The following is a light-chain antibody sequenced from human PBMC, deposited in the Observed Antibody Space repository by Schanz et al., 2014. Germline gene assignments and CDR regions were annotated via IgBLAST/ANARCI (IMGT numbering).Light chain of an antibody. J-gene: IGLJ3*02. V-gene: IGLV1-40*01. CDR1: SSNIGADYD. CDR2: DNN. Sequence: QSVLTQPPSITGAPGQRVLISCSGSSSNIGADYDVHWYQQLPGAAPKLLIFDNNNRPSGVPDRFSGSKSGYTASLTISGLQTDDEADYYCCSFVGSWVFGGGTKLTVL. CDR3: CSFVGSWV.